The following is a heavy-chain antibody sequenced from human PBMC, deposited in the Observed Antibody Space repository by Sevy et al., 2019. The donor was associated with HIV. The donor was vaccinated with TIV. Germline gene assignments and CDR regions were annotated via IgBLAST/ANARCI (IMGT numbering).Heavy chain of an antibody. V-gene: IGHV3-21*01. CDR2: ISSSSSYI. CDR3: ARERDSSGWYYYYYGMDV. J-gene: IGHJ6*02. D-gene: IGHD6-19*01. Sequence: GGSLRLSCAASGFTFSSYSMNWVRQAPGKGLEWVSSISSSSSYIYYADSVKGRLTIARDNAKNSPYLQMNSLRAEDTTVYYCARERDSSGWYYYYYGMDVWGQGTTVTVSS. CDR1: GFTFSSYS.